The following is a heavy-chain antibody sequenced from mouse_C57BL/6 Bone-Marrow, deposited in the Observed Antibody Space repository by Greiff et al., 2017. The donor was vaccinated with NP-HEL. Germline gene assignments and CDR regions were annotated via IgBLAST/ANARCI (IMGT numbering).Heavy chain of an antibody. Sequence: QVQLQQSGAELVKPGASVKLSCKASGYTFTEYTIHWVKQRPGQGLEWIGWFYPGSGGIKYNEKFKDKATLTADKSSSTVYMDLSRLTSEDSAVYFCANHGDYFGSDCEYFDVWGTGTTVTVSS. CDR2: FYPGSGGI. J-gene: IGHJ1*03. D-gene: IGHD1-1*01. CDR1: GYTFTEYT. V-gene: IGHV1-62-2*01. CDR3: ANHGDYFGSDCEYFDV.